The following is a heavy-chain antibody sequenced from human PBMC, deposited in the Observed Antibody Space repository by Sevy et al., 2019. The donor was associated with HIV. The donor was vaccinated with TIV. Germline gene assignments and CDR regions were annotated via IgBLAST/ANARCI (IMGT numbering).Heavy chain of an antibody. CDR1: GGSFSADY. V-gene: IGHV4-34*01. D-gene: IGHD3-22*01. J-gene: IGHJ4*01. CDR2: MNHSGST. Sequence: SEILSLSCTVYGGSFSADYWTWIRQPPGKGLEWIGEMNHSGSTNYNPSLKSRVTISLDTSKNQFSLRLTSVTAADTAVFYCARGYDAGPLIYWGHGTLVTVSS. CDR3: ARGYDAGPLIY.